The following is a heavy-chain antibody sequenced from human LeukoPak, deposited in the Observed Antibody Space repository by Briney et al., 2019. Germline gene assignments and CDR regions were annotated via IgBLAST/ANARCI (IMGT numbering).Heavy chain of an antibody. J-gene: IGHJ4*02. CDR1: GGSISSGGYC. Sequence: SETLSLTCTVSGGSISSGGYCWSWIRQHPGRGLEWIGYIYYSGSTYYNPSLKGRVTISVDTSKNQFSLKLSSVTAADTAVYYCARAQKSYYYGSGSFDYWGQGTLVTVSS. V-gene: IGHV4-31*03. CDR2: IYYSGST. D-gene: IGHD3-10*01. CDR3: ARAQKSYYYGSGSFDY.